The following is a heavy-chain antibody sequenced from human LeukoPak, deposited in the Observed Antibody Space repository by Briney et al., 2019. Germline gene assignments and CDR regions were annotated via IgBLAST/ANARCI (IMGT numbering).Heavy chain of an antibody. CDR2: IFYSGST. CDR1: GFTFSSYE. J-gene: IGHJ3*02. CDR3: AKSNGYGLVDI. D-gene: IGHD3-10*01. Sequence: GSLRLSCAASGFTFSSYEMNWVRQPPGKGLEWIGNIFYSGSTYYSPSLRSRVTISLDTSRNQFSLKLNSVTAADTAVYYCAKSNGYGLVDIWGQGTMVTVSS. V-gene: IGHV4-59*12.